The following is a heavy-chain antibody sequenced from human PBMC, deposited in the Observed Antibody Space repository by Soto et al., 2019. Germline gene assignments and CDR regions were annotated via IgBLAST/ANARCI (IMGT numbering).Heavy chain of an antibody. D-gene: IGHD7-27*01. Sequence: EVHLVESGGGFIQPGGSLRLSCAASGFTFSNSWMSWVRQAPGKGLEWVSNLNQGANEKNYVDSVKGRFALSRDNAKSTRYLQTDSPSPDNTAVYYWARDPGWGCLDYWGRRTLGTLSS. J-gene: IGHJ4*02. CDR3: ARDPGWGCLDY. CDR2: LNQGANEK. CDR1: GFTFSNSW. V-gene: IGHV3-7*01.